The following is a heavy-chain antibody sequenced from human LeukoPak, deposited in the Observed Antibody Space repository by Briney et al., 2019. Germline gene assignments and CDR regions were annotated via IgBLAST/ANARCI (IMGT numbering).Heavy chain of an antibody. CDR2: ISGSGGST. V-gene: IGHV3-23*01. J-gene: IGHJ4*02. Sequence: PGGSLRLSCAASGFTFSSYALSWVRQAPGKGLEWVSGISGSGGSTYYADSVKGRFTISRDNSKNTLYLQMNSLRAEDTAVYYCAKEIFRPDTAIGAGGIDYWGQGTLATVSS. CDR3: AKEIFRPDTAIGAGGIDY. D-gene: IGHD5-18*01. CDR1: GFTFSSYA.